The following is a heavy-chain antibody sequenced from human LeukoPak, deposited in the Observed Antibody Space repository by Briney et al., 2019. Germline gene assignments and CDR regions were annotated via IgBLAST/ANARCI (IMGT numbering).Heavy chain of an antibody. V-gene: IGHV1-18*01. Sequence: ASVKVSCKASGYTFTSYGISWVRQAPGQGLEWMGWISAYNGNTNYAQKLQGRVTMTTDTSTSTAYIELRSLRSDDTAVYYCARDLIETYCGGDCHPTLFDYWGQGTLVTVSS. J-gene: IGHJ4*02. CDR1: GYTFTSYG. CDR3: ARDLIETYCGGDCHPTLFDY. D-gene: IGHD2-21*02. CDR2: ISAYNGNT.